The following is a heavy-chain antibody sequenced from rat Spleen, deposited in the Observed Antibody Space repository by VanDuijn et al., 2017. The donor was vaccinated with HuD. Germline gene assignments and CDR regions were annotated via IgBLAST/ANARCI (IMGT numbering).Heavy chain of an antibody. CDR2: ISYDGSTT. Sequence: EVQLVESGGGLVQPGRSLKLSCAASGVTFSDYYMAWVRQAPKKGLEWVATISYDGSTTYYRDSVKGRFTISRDNTKSTLYLQMNSLRSEDTATYCCTTENYWFAYWGQGTLVTVSS. J-gene: IGHJ3*01. CDR3: TTENYWFAY. V-gene: IGHV5-7*01. CDR1: GVTFSDYY. D-gene: IGHD1-10*01.